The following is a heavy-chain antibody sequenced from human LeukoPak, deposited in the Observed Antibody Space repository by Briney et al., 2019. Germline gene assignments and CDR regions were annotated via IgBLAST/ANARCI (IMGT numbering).Heavy chain of an antibody. CDR2: IYYSGST. V-gene: IGHV4-59*01. J-gene: IGHJ4*02. CDR1: GGSISIYY. CDR3: ARDTYDSSSYYGLSY. Sequence: SETLSLTCTVSGGSISIYYWSWIRQPPGKGLEWSGYIYYSGSTNYNPSLKSRVTILVDTSKIQLSLKLSSVTAADTAVYYCARDTYDSSSYYGLSYWGQRTLVTVSS. D-gene: IGHD3-22*01.